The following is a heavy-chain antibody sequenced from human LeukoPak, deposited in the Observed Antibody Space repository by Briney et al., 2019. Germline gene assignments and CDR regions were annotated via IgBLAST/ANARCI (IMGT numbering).Heavy chain of an antibody. CDR2: IYYSGST. Sequence: SQTLSLTCTVSGGSISSGGYYWSWIRQHPGKGLEWIGYIYYSGSTYYNPSLKSRVTISVDTSKNQFSLKLSSVTAADTAVYYCARSKIQLWLPVNYYYGMDVWGQGTTVTVSS. CDR3: ARSKIQLWLPVNYYYGMDV. J-gene: IGHJ6*02. D-gene: IGHD5-18*01. CDR1: GGSISSGGYY. V-gene: IGHV4-31*03.